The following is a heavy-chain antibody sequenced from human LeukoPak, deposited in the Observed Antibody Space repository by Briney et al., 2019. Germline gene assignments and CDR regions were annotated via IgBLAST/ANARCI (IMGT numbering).Heavy chain of an antibody. V-gene: IGHV1-2*02. CDR1: GYTFTGYY. J-gene: IGHJ5*02. Sequence: GASVKVSFKASGYTFTGYYMHWVRQAPGQGLEWMGWINPNSGGTNYAQKFQGRVTMTRDTSISTAYMELSRLRSDDTAVYYCASAYSSSRYWFDPWGQGTLVTVSS. CDR3: ASAYSSSRYWFDP. CDR2: INPNSGGT. D-gene: IGHD4-11*01.